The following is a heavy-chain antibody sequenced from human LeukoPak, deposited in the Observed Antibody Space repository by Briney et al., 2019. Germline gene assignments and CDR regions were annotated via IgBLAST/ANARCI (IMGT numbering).Heavy chain of an antibody. CDR2: MYTRGAT. Sequence: SETLSLTCTVSGGSISSSSYYWSWIRQSAGKGLEWIGRMYTRGATNYNPSLKSRVTISVDISENQFSLNLSSVTATDTAVYFCAGGVSDWYYYMDVWGKGTTVTIS. V-gene: IGHV4-61*02. CDR3: AGGVSDWYYYMDV. CDR1: GGSISSSSYY. J-gene: IGHJ6*03. D-gene: IGHD2-21*02.